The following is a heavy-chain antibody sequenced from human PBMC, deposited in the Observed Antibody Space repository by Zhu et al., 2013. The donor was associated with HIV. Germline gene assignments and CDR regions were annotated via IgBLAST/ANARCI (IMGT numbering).Heavy chain of an antibody. Sequence: QVQLVQSGAEVKKPGASVKVSCKASGYTFTGYYMHWVRQAPGQGLEWMGWINPNSGGTNYAQKFQGRVTMTRDTSISTAYMELSRLRSDDTAVYYCARDLMIVVVTDDAFDIWGQGTMVTVSS. D-gene: IGHD3-22*01. J-gene: IGHJ3*02. CDR1: GYTFTGYY. CDR3: ARDLMIVVVTDDAFDI. CDR2: INPNSGGT. V-gene: IGHV1-2*02.